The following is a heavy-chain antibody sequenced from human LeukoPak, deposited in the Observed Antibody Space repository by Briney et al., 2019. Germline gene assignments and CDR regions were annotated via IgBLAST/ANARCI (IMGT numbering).Heavy chain of an antibody. Sequence: PSETLSLTCAVYGGSFSGYYWSWIRQPPGKGLEWIGEINHSGSTNYNPSLKSRVTISVDTSKNQFSLKLSSVTAADTAVYYCARGRRSYQLLPPRFDYWGQGTLVTVSS. CDR2: INHSGST. D-gene: IGHD2-2*01. CDR3: ARGRRSYQLLPPRFDY. CDR1: GGSFSGYY. V-gene: IGHV4-34*01. J-gene: IGHJ4*02.